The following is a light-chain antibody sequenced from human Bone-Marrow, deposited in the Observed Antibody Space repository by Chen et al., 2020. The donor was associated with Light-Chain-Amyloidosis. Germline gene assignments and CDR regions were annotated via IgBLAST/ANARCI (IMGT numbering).Light chain of an antibody. J-gene: IGKJ4*01. CDR2: DAS. CDR1: QSVRSDY. V-gene: IGKV3-20*01. Sequence: EIVLTQSPGTLSLSPGERATFACRASQSVRSDYLAWYKQKPGQAPRVVIYDASSRATGIPDRFRGSGSGTDFTLTISRLEPEDSAVYFCQQYGGAPLTFGGGTKVEIK. CDR3: QQYGGAPLT.